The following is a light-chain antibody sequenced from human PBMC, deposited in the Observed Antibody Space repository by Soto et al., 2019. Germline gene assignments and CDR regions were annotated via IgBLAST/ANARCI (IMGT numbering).Light chain of an antibody. Sequence: QSVLTQPASVSGSPGQSITISCTGTSSDVGGYNDVSWYQQHPGKVPKLMIYDVSNRPSGVVNRFSGSKSGNTASLTSSGLQAEDEADYYCSSFTSSSTQVFGTGTKLTVL. CDR3: SSFTSSSTQV. CDR1: SSDVGGYND. V-gene: IGLV2-14*01. CDR2: DVS. J-gene: IGLJ1*01.